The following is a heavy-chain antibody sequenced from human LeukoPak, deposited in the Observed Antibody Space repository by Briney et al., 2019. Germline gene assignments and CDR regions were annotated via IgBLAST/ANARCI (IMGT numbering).Heavy chain of an antibody. V-gene: IGHV4-39*07. CDR1: GGSIGSSSYY. D-gene: IGHD1-20*01. J-gene: IGHJ4*02. CDR3: ARGGNWNNY. CDR2: INHSGST. Sequence: PSETLSLTCTVSGGSIGSSSYYWGWIRQPPGKGLEWIGEINHSGSTNYNPSLKSRVTISVDTSKNQFSLKLSSVTAADTAVYYCARGGNWNNYWGQGTLVTVSS.